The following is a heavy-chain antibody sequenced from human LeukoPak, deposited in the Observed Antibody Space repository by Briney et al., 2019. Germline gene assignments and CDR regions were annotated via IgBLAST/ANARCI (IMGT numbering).Heavy chain of an antibody. Sequence: GRSLRLSCAASGFTFSSYAMHWVRQAPGKGLEWVAVISYDGSNKYYADSVKGRFTISRDNSKNTLYLQMNSLTDEDTAVYYCAKKWGVGTTTLDYFDYWGQGTLVTVSS. CDR3: AKKWGVGTTTLDYFDY. CDR1: GFTFSSYA. J-gene: IGHJ4*02. CDR2: ISYDGSNK. D-gene: IGHD1-26*01. V-gene: IGHV3-30-3*02.